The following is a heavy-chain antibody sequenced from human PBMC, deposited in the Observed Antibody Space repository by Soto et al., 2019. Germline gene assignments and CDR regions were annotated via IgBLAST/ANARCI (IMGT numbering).Heavy chain of an antibody. V-gene: IGHV3-33*01. Sequence: GGSLRLSCTASGFNFDNYGIHCVGQAPGKGLEWVAVIWYDGSNKYYAVSVKGRFTISRDNSKNTLYLQMSSLRAEDTAVYFCARDPSHGSGSYLDYWGQGTLVTVSS. CDR2: IWYDGSNK. J-gene: IGHJ4*02. CDR3: ARDPSHGSGSYLDY. D-gene: IGHD3-10*01. CDR1: GFNFDNYG.